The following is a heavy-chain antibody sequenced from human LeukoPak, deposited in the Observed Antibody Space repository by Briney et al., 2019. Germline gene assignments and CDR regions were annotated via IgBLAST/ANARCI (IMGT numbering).Heavy chain of an antibody. J-gene: IGHJ4*02. V-gene: IGHV1-69*05. D-gene: IGHD3-22*01. CDR2: IIPIFGTA. Sequence: SVKVSCKASGGTFSSYAISWVRQAPGQGLEWMGGIIPIFGTANYAQKFQGRATITTDESTSTAYMELSSLRSEDTAVYYCARAKSLYYDSSGYYLDYWGQGTLVTVSS. CDR3: ARAKSLYYDSSGYYLDY. CDR1: GGTFSSYA.